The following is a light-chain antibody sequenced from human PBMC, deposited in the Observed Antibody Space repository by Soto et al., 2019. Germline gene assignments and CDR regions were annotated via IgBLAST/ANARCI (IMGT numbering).Light chain of an antibody. J-gene: IGKJ5*01. CDR2: HAS. V-gene: IGKV1-5*01. CDR3: QQRSNWPPIT. CDR1: QGISNW. Sequence: DIQMTQSPSTLSASIGDTVTVACLASQGISNWLAWYQQKPGKAPKLLIFHASSLESGVPSRFSGSGSGTDFTLTISSLEPEDFAVYYCQQRSNWPPITFGQGTRLEIK.